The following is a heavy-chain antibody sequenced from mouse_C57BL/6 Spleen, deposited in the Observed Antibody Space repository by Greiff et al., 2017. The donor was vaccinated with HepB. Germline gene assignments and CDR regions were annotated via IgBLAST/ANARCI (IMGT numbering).Heavy chain of an antibody. Sequence: VQLQQSGAELVKPGASVKLSCKASGYTFTSYWMHWVKQRPGQGLEWIGMIHPNSGSTNYNEKFKSKATLTVDKSSSTAYMQLSSLTSEDSAVYYCARSTMVTTDFDYWGQGTTLTVSS. CDR2: IHPNSGST. D-gene: IGHD2-2*01. V-gene: IGHV1-64*01. J-gene: IGHJ2*01. CDR3: ARSTMVTTDFDY. CDR1: GYTFTSYW.